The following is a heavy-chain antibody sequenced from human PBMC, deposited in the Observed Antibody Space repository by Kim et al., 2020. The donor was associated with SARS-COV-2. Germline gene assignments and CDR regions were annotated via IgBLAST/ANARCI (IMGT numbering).Heavy chain of an antibody. CDR1: GASSSTYY. CDR3: ATLRFGDSYFDY. V-gene: IGHV4-59*01. Sequence: SETLSHTCNVSGASSSTYYWSWIRQPPGKGLEWIGYISYSGSTNYNPSLKSRLTISIDTSKSHFSLNLNSVTAADTAVYYCATLRFGDSYFDYWGQGALVTVSS. J-gene: IGHJ4*02. D-gene: IGHD3-10*01. CDR2: ISYSGST.